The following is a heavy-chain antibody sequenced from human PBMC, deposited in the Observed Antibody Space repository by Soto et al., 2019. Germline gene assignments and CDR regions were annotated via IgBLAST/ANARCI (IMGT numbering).Heavy chain of an antibody. CDR2: IAWNSDII. J-gene: IGHJ6*02. Sequence: EVQLVESGGGLVQPGRSLRLSCAASGFSFEDYAMHWVRRAPGKGLEWVSGIAWNSDIIGYADSVKGRFTISTDNAQNSLYLQMNSLRPEDTALYYCAKDHYGSAIYGMDVWGQGTTVTVSS. V-gene: IGHV3-9*01. CDR1: GFSFEDYA. CDR3: AKDHYGSAIYGMDV. D-gene: IGHD3-10*01.